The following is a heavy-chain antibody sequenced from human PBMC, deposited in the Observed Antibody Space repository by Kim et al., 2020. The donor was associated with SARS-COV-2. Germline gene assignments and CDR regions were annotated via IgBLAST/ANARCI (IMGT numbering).Heavy chain of an antibody. J-gene: IGHJ6*02. CDR3: ARGLQWMFHYYYYGMDV. V-gene: IGHV3-7*04. Sequence: AKGRFIISRDNAKNSLYLQINSLRAEDTAVYYCARGLQWMFHYYYYGMDVWGQGTTVTVSS. D-gene: IGHD6-19*01.